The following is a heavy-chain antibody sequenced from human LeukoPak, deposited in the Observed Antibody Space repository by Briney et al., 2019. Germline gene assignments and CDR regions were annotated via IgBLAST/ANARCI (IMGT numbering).Heavy chain of an antibody. V-gene: IGHV3-30*02. J-gene: IGHJ4*02. Sequence: GGSLRLSCAASGVTISCCGMHWVRQAPGKGLEWLAFIRYDGGNQYYADSVKGRFTISRDNYKNTLSLQVNSLRVEDMAVYYCAKDGDDGIESWGQGTLVTVSS. D-gene: IGHD7-27*01. CDR1: GVTISCCG. CDR3: AKDGDDGIES. CDR2: IRYDGGNQ.